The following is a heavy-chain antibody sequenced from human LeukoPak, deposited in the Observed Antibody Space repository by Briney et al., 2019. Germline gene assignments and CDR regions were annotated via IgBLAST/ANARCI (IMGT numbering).Heavy chain of an antibody. CDR3: ARLGVMVRGASDQITAFDI. D-gene: IGHD3-10*01. CDR2: IYAGDSDI. CDR1: GYSFTSHW. J-gene: IGHJ3*02. V-gene: IGHV5-51*01. Sequence: GESLKISCKGSGYSFTSHWIGWVRQMPGKGLEWMGIIYAGDSDIRYSPSFEGQVTISVDKSTTTAYLQWSSLKASDSAIYYCARLGVMVRGASDQITAFDIWGQGTLVTISS.